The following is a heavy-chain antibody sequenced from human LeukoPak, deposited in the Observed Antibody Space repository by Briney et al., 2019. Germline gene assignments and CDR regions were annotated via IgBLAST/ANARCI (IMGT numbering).Heavy chain of an antibody. D-gene: IGHD5-18*01. CDR2: INHSGST. CDR3: ARGGGIQLWLRGFDY. V-gene: IGHV4-39*07. J-gene: IGHJ4*02. CDR1: GGSISSSSYY. Sequence: PSETLSLTCTVSGGSISSSSYYWGWIRQPPGKGLEWIGEINHSGSTNYNPSLKSRVTISVDTSKNQFSLKLSSVTAADTAVYYCARGGGIQLWLRGFDYWGQGTLVTASS.